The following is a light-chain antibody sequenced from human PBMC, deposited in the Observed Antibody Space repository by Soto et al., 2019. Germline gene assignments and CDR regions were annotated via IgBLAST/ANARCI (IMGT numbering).Light chain of an antibody. CDR1: QSVSTF. J-gene: IGKJ1*01. CDR3: QQGTDWPPGT. Sequence: IVLTQSPATLSLSPGERATLSCRASQSVSTFLAWYQHKPGQAPMLLIYDASNRATGIPDRFRGSGSGTDFNLTISSLDPEDFALYYCQQGTDWPPGTFGQGTKV. CDR2: DAS. V-gene: IGKV3-11*01.